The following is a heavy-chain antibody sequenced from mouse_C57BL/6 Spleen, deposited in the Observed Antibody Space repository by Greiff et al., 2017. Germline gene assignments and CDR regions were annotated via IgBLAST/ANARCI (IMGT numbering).Heavy chain of an antibody. Sequence: EVQVVESGGGLVKPGGSLKLSCAASGFTFSDYGMHWVRQAPEKGLEWVAYISNGSSTTYYADTVKGRFTISRDNAKNTLFLQMTGLRSEDTAMYYCAKQGSNYLGCWGQGATLTVSS. D-gene: IGHD1-1*01. V-gene: IGHV5-17*01. CDR2: ISNGSSTT. CDR3: AKQGSNYLGC. J-gene: IGHJ2*01. CDR1: GFTFSDYG.